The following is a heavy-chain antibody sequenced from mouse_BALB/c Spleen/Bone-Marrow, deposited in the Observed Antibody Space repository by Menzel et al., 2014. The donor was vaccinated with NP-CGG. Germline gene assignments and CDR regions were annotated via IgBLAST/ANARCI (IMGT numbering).Heavy chain of an antibody. V-gene: IGHV3-1*02. CDR1: GYSITSGYS. Sequence: EVHLVESGPDLVKPSQSLSLTCTVTGYSITSGYSCHWIRQFPGNKLEWMGYIHYSGSTNYNPSLKSRISITRDTSKNQFFLQLNSVATEDTATYYCARRRYDGVDYWGQGTTLTVSS. D-gene: IGHD2-14*01. J-gene: IGHJ2*01. CDR3: ARRRYDGVDY. CDR2: IHYSGST.